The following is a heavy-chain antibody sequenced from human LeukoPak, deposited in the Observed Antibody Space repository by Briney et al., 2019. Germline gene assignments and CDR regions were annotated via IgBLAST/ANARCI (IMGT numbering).Heavy chain of an antibody. V-gene: IGHV3-23*01. CDR3: AKSRARREGSSGSIDY. Sequence: PGGSLRLSCAASGFAFSSYAMSWVRQAPGKGLEWVSAISGGGDSTFYADSVKGRFTISRDTSKNTLYLQMSSLRVEDTALYYCAKSRARREGSSGSIDYWGQGTLVTVSS. CDR1: GFAFSSYA. CDR2: ISGGGDST. D-gene: IGHD3-22*01. J-gene: IGHJ4*02.